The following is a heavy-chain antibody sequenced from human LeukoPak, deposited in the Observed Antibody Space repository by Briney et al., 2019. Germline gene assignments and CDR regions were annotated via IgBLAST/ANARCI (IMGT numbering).Heavy chain of an antibody. J-gene: IGHJ4*02. CDR1: GGSISSSSYY. V-gene: IGHV4-39*07. CDR3: ARCGRDGYNRAIGY. Sequence: KPSETLSLTCTVSGGSISSSSYYWGWIRQPPGKGLEWIGSIYYSGSTYYNPSLKSRVTISVDTSKNQFSLKLSSVTAADTAVYYCARCGRDGYNRAIGYWGQGTLVTVSS. D-gene: IGHD5-24*01. CDR2: IYYSGST.